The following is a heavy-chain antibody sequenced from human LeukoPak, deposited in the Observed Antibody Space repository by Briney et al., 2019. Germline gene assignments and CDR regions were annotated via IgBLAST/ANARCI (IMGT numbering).Heavy chain of an antibody. J-gene: IGHJ3*02. CDR1: GYTFTSYV. D-gene: IGHD1-1*01. Sequence: ASVKVSCKASGYTFTSYVISWVRQATGQGLEWMGWMNPNSGNTGYAQKFQGRVTMTRNTSISTAYMELSSLRSEDMAVYYCARQLELHDAFDIWGQGTMVTVSS. CDR3: ARQLELHDAFDI. CDR2: MNPNSGNT. V-gene: IGHV1-8*02.